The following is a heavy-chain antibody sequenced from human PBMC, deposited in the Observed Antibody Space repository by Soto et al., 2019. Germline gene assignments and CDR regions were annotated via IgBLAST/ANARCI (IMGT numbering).Heavy chain of an antibody. CDR1: GFSISSNSYS. Sequence: SETLSLTCSVSGFSISSNSYSWGWIRQPPGKGLEWIGTLYSSRDTYYNPSLKSRVTISADTSQNQFSLDLTSVTATDTAVYFCARHPGYCSGGSCNGQYTLDVWGQGTTVTVSS. CDR2: LYSSRDT. V-gene: IGHV4-39*01. J-gene: IGHJ6*02. D-gene: IGHD2-15*01. CDR3: ARHPGYCSGGSCNGQYTLDV.